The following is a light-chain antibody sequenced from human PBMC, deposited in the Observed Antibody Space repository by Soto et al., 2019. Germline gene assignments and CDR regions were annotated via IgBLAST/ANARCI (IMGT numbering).Light chain of an antibody. V-gene: IGLV2-14*03. CDR3: SSYTTSRSYV. Sequence: QSALTQPASVSGSPGQSITISCTGTSSDVGDYIYVSWYQHHPGKAPKLMIYDVTNRPSGVSNRFSGSKSGNTASLTISGLQAEDEADYYCSSYTTSRSYVFGTGTQLTVL. CDR1: SSDVGDYIY. CDR2: DVT. J-gene: IGLJ1*01.